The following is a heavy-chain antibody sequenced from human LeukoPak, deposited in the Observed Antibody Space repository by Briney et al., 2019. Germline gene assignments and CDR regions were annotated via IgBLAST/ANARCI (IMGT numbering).Heavy chain of an antibody. J-gene: IGHJ4*02. D-gene: IGHD1-26*01. CDR3: ARDSGSYSTYYFDY. Sequence: ASVKVSCTASGGTFSSYAISWVRQAPGQRLERMGRIIPIFGIANYAQKLQGRVTITADKSTSTAYMELSSLRSEDTAVYYCARDSGSYSTYYFDYWGQGTLVTVSS. CDR2: IIPIFGIA. V-gene: IGHV1-69*04. CDR1: GGTFSSYA.